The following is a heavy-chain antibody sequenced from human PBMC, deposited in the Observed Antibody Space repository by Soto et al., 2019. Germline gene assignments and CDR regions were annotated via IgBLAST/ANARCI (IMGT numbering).Heavy chain of an antibody. D-gene: IGHD4-17*01. Sequence: QVQLQESGPGLVKPSGTLSLTCAVSGGSISSSNWWSWVRQAPEKGLEWIGEIYHSGSTNYNPSLESRVTISVDKSQNQFSLRLTSVTAADTAVYYCARNVPYRDWGFDWFDPWGQGTLVTVSS. V-gene: IGHV4-4*02. CDR3: ARNVPYRDWGFDWFDP. J-gene: IGHJ5*02. CDR1: GGSISSSNW. CDR2: IYHSGST.